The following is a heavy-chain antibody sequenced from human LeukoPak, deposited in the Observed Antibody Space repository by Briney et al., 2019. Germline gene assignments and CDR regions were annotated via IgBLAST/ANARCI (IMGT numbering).Heavy chain of an antibody. V-gene: IGHV3-7*01. D-gene: IGHD3-9*01. CDR1: GFTFSSYW. CDR3: ARDRNDILTGWNWFDP. CDR2: IKQDGSGK. Sequence: GGSLRLSCAASGFTFSSYWMSWVRQAPGKGLEWVANIKQDGSGKYYVDSVKGRFTISRDNAKNSLYLQMNSLRAEDTAVYYCARDRNDILTGWNWFDPWGQGTLVTVSS. J-gene: IGHJ5*02.